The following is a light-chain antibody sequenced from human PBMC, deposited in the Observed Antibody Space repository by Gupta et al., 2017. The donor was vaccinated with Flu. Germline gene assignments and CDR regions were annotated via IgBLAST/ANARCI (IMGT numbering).Light chain of an antibody. J-gene: IGLJ1*01. Sequence: QSAPTQPRPVPGSPGPSVTISCPDPSSDVGRSNRVYWYQQPPGKAPKLMLYYVTERPSGVPDRFSGSKSGNTASLTISGLQAEDEADYYCSSYAGGGTWVFGTGTTVTVL. CDR1: SSDVGRSNR. V-gene: IGLV2-11*01. CDR3: SSYAGGGTWV. CDR2: YVT.